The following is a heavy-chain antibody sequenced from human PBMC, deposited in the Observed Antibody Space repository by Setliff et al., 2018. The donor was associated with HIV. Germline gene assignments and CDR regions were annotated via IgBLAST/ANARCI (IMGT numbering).Heavy chain of an antibody. CDR3: AKDRSGSYRTFDY. CDR1: GGSISSGSYY. V-gene: IGHV4-61*09. J-gene: IGHJ4*02. D-gene: IGHD1-26*01. CDR2: IYTSGST. Sequence: NPSETLSLTCTVSGGSISSGSYYWSWIRQPAGKGLEWIGHIYTSGSTNYNPSLKSRVTISEDTSKHQFSLKLTSVTAADTAVYYCAKDRSGSYRTFDYWGPGSLVTVSS.